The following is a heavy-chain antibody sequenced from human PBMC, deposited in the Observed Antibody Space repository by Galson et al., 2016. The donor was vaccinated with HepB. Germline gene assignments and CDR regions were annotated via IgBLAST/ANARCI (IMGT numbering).Heavy chain of an antibody. CDR3: ARAIMLGRGMDV. D-gene: IGHD3-10*01. J-gene: IGHJ6*02. CDR1: RDSVYNNGAA. V-gene: IGHV6-1*01. Sequence: CAISRDSVYNNGAAWVWIRQSPSRGLEWLGRTFYRSTWENHYAGSVKNRITISPDTSRNQFSLHLNSVTPEDTAVYYCARAIMLGRGMDVWDQGTTVTVPS. CDR2: TFYRSTWEN.